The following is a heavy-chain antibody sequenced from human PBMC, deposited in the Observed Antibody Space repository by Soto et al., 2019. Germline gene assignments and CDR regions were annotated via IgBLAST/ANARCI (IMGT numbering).Heavy chain of an antibody. V-gene: IGHV1-46*01. D-gene: IGHD3-9*01. CDR3: AREQYYDILTGYYVGYYYYYGMDV. CDR1: GYTFTGYY. Sequence: ASVKVSCKASGYTFTGYYMHWVRQAPGQGLEWMGIINPSGGSTGYAQKFQGRVTMTRDTSTSTVYMELSSLRSEDTAVYYCAREQYYDILTGYYVGYYYYYGMDVWGQGTMVTVSS. J-gene: IGHJ6*02. CDR2: INPSGGST.